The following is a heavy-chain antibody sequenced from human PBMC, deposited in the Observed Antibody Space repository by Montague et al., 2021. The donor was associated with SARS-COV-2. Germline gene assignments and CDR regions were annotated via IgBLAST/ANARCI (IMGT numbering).Heavy chain of an antibody. J-gene: IGHJ6*02. D-gene: IGHD2-21*02. CDR2: INPNSGGT. Sequence: SVKVSCKASGYTFTGYYMHWVRQAPGQGLEWMGWINPNSGGTNYAQKFQGGVTMTRDTSISTAYMELSRLRSDDTAVYYCARADCGGDCYSYYYGMDVWGQRSTATVSS. CDR3: ARADCGGDCYSYYYGMDV. CDR1: GYTFTGYY. V-gene: IGHV1-2*02.